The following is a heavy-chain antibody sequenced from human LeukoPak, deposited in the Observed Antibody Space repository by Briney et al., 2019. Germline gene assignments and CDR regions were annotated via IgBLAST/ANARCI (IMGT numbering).Heavy chain of an antibody. Sequence: SETLSLTCAVYGGSFSGYYWRWIRQPPGKGREWIGEINHSGRTNYNPSVKSRVTISVDTSKNQFSLKLSSVTAEDTAVYYCASGYCSSTSCRRALYYYYYMDVWGKGTTVTVSS. J-gene: IGHJ6*03. V-gene: IGHV4-34*01. CDR3: ASGYCSSTSCRRALYYYYYMDV. CDR1: GGSFSGYY. CDR2: INHSGRT. D-gene: IGHD2-2*01.